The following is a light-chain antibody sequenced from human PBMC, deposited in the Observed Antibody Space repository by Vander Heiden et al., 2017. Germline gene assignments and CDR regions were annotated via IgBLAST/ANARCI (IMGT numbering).Light chain of an antibody. Sequence: QSALTQPRSVSGSPRQSLTISCTGTSSDVGNYDYVSWYQQHPGKAPKLIIYAVNKRPAGVPNRFSGSKSGNTASLTISDHQAEDEADFYYCSYAGTYTYVFGSGTRVTVL. CDR2: AVN. J-gene: IGLJ1*01. CDR3: CSYAGTYTYV. V-gene: IGLV2-11*01. CDR1: SSDVGNYDY.